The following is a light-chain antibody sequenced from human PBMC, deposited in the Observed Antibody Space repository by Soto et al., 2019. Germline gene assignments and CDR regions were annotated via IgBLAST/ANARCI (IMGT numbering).Light chain of an antibody. CDR2: GAS. CDR1: ESLATN. J-gene: IGKJ1*01. V-gene: IGKV3-15*01. Sequence: EIVMTHSPATLSVSPGERATLSCRSSESLATNLAWYQQTPGQAPRLLIYGASTRATGIPARFSGSGSGTDFTLTISSLQSEDFAVYYCQQYNNWPPWTFGQGTKVDIK. CDR3: QQYNNWPPWT.